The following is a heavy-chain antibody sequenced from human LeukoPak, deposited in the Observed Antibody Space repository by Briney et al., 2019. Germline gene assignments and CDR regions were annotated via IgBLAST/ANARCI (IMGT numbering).Heavy chain of an antibody. CDR1: GGSISSYY. J-gene: IGHJ5*02. V-gene: IGHV4-59*01. CDR3: ARSESSGWFDP. Sequence: SETLSLTCTVSGGSISSYYWSWIRQPPGKGLEWIGYIYYSGSTNYNPSLKSRVTISVDTSKNQFSLKLSSVTAADTAVYYCARSESSGWFDPWGQGTLVTVSS. D-gene: IGHD3-10*01. CDR2: IYYSGST.